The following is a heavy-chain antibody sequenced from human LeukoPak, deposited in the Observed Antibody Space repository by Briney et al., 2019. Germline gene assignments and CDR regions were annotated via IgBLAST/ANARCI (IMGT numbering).Heavy chain of an antibody. CDR2: INPNSGGT. D-gene: IGHD3-22*01. CDR3: ASLWGYYYDSSGYYLGIVDAFDI. V-gene: IGHV1-2*02. CDR1: GYTFTGYY. J-gene: IGHJ3*02. Sequence: ASVKVSCKASGYTFTGYYMHWVRQAPGQGLERMGWINPNSGGTNYAQKFQGRVTMTRDTSISTAYMELSRLRSDDTAVYYCASLWGYYYDSSGYYLGIVDAFDIWGQGTMVTVSS.